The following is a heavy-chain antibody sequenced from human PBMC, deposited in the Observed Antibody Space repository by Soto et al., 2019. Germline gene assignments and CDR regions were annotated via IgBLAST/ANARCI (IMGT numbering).Heavy chain of an antibody. V-gene: IGHV3-66*01. CDR2: IYSVGGT. D-gene: IGHD1-26*01. J-gene: IGHJ1*01. CDR3: ARELVGATTEDFQL. Sequence: EVQLVESGGGLVQPGGSLRLSCAASGFTVSSNSMSWVRQAPGKGLEGVSVIYSVGGTYYADSVKGRFTISRDNSKNTLYLQMNSLRDEDTAVYYCARELVGATTEDFQLWGQCTLVTVSS. CDR1: GFTVSSNS.